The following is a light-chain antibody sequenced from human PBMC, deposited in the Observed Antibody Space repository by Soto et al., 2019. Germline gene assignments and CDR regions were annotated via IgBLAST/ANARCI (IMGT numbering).Light chain of an antibody. CDR2: DAS. CDR3: QHYNCYPLT. V-gene: IGKV1-5*01. Sequence: LQMTQSPSRLCGSVGDRVIITCLACLTISSWLALYQQKPGNAPKLLIYDASSLESGVPSRFSGSASGTEFTLTISRLETDDFATYCRQHYNCYPLTFGQGTKVDI. J-gene: IGKJ1*01. CDR1: LTISSW.